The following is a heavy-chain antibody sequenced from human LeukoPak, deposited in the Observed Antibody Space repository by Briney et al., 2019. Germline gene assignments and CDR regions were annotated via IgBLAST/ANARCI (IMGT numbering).Heavy chain of an antibody. D-gene: IGHD3-3*01. CDR3: ARGAIFGVVITRSAFDI. Sequence: GGSLRLSCAASGFTFSSYEMNWVRQAPGKGLEGVSYISSSGSTIYYADSVKGRFTISRNNAKNSLYLQMNSLRAEDTAVYYCARGAIFGVVITRSAFDIWGQGTMVTVSS. CDR2: ISSSGSTI. CDR1: GFTFSSYE. V-gene: IGHV3-48*03. J-gene: IGHJ3*02.